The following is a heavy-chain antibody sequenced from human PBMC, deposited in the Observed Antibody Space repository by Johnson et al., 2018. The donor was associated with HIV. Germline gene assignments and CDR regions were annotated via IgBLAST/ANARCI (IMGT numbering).Heavy chain of an antibody. CDR2: IRGEANNYAT. J-gene: IGHJ3*02. Sequence: VQLVESGGGLVQPGGSLKLSCGASGFTFSGSALHWVRQPSGKGLEWVGHIRGEANNYATGYAASTTGRFTISRDDSKNTAYLQMNSLKTEDTAVYYCTKFVGYCSGGNCYTPGDIWGQGTMVTVSS. CDR3: TKFVGYCSGGNCYTPGDI. V-gene: IGHV3-73*01. CDR1: GFTFSGSA. D-gene: IGHD2-15*01.